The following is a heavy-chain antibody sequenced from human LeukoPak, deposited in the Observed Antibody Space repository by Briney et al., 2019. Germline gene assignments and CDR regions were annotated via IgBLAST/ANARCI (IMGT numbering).Heavy chain of an antibody. CDR3: ARERDAFDI. CDR1: GGSISSYY. V-gene: IGHV4-59*01. CDR2: IYYSGST. J-gene: IGHJ3*02. Sequence: SETLSLTCTVSGGSISSYYWSWIRQPPGKGLEWIGYIYYSGSTNYNPPLKSRVTISVDTSKKQVSLKLSSVTAADTAVYYCARERDAFDIWGQGTMVTVSS.